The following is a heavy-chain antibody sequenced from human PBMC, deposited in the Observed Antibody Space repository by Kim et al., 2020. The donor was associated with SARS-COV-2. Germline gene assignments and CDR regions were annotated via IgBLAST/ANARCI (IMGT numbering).Heavy chain of an antibody. CDR1: GFTFSNAW. J-gene: IGHJ6*02. D-gene: IGHD1-26*01. CDR3: RERSYGMDV. V-gene: IGHV3-15*01. Sequence: LSLTCAASGFTFSNAWMSWVRQAPGKGLEWVGRIKSKTDGGTTDYAAPVKGRFTISRDDSKNTLYLQMNSLKTEDTAVYYCRERSYGMDVWGQGTTVTVSS. CDR2: IKSKTDGGTT.